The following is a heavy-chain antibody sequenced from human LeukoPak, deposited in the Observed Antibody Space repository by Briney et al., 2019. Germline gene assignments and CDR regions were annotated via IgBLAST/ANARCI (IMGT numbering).Heavy chain of an antibody. CDR3: ARISSGYDWEPDF. V-gene: IGHV3-7*01. D-gene: IGHD5-12*01. J-gene: IGHJ4*02. CDR1: GFVFSNYY. Sequence: GGSLRLSCEASGFVFSNYYMSWVRQAPGKGLEWVANIKEDGNEKYYVDSVKGRFTISRDNAKNSLYLQMSSLRAEDTAVYYCARISSGYDWEPDFWGQGTLVTVSS. CDR2: IKEDGNEK.